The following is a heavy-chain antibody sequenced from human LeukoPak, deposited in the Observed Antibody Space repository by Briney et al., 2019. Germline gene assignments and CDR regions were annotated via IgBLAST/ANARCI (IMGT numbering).Heavy chain of an antibody. V-gene: IGHV3-13*01. J-gene: IGHJ4*02. Sequence: PGGSLRLSCAASGFTFGSYDMHWVRQATGKGLEWVSAIGTAGDTYYPGSVKGRFTISRENAKNSLYLQMNSLRAGDTAVYYCARVGYSSSWYYNDYWGQGTLVTVSS. D-gene: IGHD6-13*01. CDR1: GFTFGSYD. CDR3: ARVGYSSSWYYNDY. CDR2: IGTAGDT.